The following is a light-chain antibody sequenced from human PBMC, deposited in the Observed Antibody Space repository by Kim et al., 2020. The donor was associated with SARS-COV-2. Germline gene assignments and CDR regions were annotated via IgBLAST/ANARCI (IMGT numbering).Light chain of an antibody. CDR3: QQYGSPPTT. J-gene: IGKJ2*01. CDR2: AAS. CDR1: QSVDNRY. Sequence: LSPGERTTLSCRASQSVDNRYVAWYQQKPGQAIRLVIYAASSRATGIPDRFSDSGSGTDFTLTISRLEPEDFAVYYCQQYGSPPTTFGQGTKLEI. V-gene: IGKV3-20*01.